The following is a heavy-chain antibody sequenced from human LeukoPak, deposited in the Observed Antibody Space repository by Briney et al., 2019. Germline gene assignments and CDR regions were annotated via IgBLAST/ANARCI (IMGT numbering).Heavy chain of an antibody. CDR1: GFTFSSYA. Sequence: PGGSLRLSCAASGFTFSSYAMHWVRQAPGKGLEWVAVISYDGSNKYYADSVKGRFTISRDNSKNTLYLQMNSLRAEDTAMYYCARFAFGWDTQHWGQGTLVTVSS. CDR3: ARFAFGWDTQH. CDR2: ISYDGSNK. J-gene: IGHJ1*01. V-gene: IGHV3-30-3*01. D-gene: IGHD1-26*01.